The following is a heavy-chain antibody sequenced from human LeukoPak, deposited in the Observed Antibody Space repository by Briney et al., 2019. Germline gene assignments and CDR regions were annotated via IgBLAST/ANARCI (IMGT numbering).Heavy chain of an antibody. V-gene: IGHV1-69*05. CDR3: ARLYYDSSEFDP. Sequence: ASVKVSCKASEGTFSSYAISWVRQAPGQGLEWMGGIIPIFGTANYAQKFQGRVTITTDESTSTAYMELSSLRSEDTAVYYCARLYYDSSEFDPWGQGTLVTVSS. CDR2: IIPIFGTA. CDR1: EGTFSSYA. J-gene: IGHJ5*02. D-gene: IGHD3-22*01.